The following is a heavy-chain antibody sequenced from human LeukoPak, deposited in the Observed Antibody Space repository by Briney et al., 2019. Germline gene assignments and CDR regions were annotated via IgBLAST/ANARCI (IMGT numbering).Heavy chain of an antibody. CDR2: INQDGSEK. J-gene: IGHJ4*02. Sequence: GGSLRLSCAASGFPFSTYVMSWVRQAPGKGLEWVANINQDGSEKYYVDSVKGRFTISRDNAKNSLYLQMNSLRAEDTAVYYCARDIEAAGLFLDYWGQGTLVTVSS. CDR1: GFPFSTYV. V-gene: IGHV3-7*01. D-gene: IGHD6-13*01. CDR3: ARDIEAAGLFLDY.